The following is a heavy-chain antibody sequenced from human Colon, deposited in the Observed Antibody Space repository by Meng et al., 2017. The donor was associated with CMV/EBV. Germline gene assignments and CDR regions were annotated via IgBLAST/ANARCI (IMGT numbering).Heavy chain of an antibody. CDR3: ARGRGSGSSDY. CDR1: GFTFGSYW. Sequence: GESLKISCAASGFTFGSYWMHWVRQAPGKGLVWVSRINSDGGTTSYADSVEGRFTISRGNAKKTLFLQMDSQRVADTAVYYCARGRGSGSSDYWGQGTLVTVSS. D-gene: IGHD3-10*01. CDR2: INSDGGTT. V-gene: IGHV3-74*01. J-gene: IGHJ4*02.